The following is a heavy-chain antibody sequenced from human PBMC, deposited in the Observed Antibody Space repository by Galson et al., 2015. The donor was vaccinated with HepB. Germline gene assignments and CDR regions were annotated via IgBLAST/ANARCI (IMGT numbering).Heavy chain of an antibody. CDR2: IYHTGST. J-gene: IGHJ3*02. Sequence: SETLSLTCAVSGGSINSPNWWSWVRQPPGKGLEWIGEIYHTGSTVYSPSLKSRVTISVDKSKNHLSLTLSSVTAADTAMYYCAKDRYSDSFLGIQSGAFDIWGQGTMVTVS. D-gene: IGHD5-12*01. CDR3: AKDRYSDSFLGIQSGAFDI. V-gene: IGHV4-4*02. CDR1: GGSINSPNW.